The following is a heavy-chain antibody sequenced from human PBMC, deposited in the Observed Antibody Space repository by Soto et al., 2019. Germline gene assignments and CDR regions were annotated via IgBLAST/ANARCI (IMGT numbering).Heavy chain of an antibody. J-gene: IGHJ4*02. D-gene: IGHD3-22*01. CDR3: ARDSSMIVVVTPKY. Sequence: GGSLRLSCAASGFGFTFSTSAMSWVRQAPGKGLEWVSTFRESGGTTHYANSVKGRFTISRDTSKNMLYLQMNSLRAEDTAVYYCARDSSMIVVVTPKYWGQGTLVTVSS. CDR2: FRESGGTT. CDR1: GFGFTFSTSA. V-gene: IGHV3-23*01.